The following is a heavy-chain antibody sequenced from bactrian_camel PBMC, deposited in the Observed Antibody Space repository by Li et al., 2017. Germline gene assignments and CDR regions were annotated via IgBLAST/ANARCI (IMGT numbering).Heavy chain of an antibody. CDR1: KFTFSKYD. CDR2: INPGGST. Sequence: HVQLVESGGDLVQPGGSLTLACTASKFTFSKYDTNWVRQAPGKGLEWVSIINPGGSTWTAASVKGRFTISRDNAENTLYLQMNSLKTEDTAVYYCATDVSGWNGSNYWGQGTQVTVS. V-gene: IGHV3S1*01. CDR3: ATDVSGWNGSNY. J-gene: IGHJ4*01.